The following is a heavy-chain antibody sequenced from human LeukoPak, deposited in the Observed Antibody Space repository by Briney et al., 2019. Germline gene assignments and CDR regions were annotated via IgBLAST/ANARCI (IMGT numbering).Heavy chain of an antibody. J-gene: IGHJ4*02. CDR2: NNPNNGGT. V-gene: IGHV1-2*02. D-gene: IGHD1-26*01. Sequence: ASVKVSCKASGYTFTDLTEYYIHWVRQAPGQGLEWMGWNNPNNGGTKYAQKFQGRVTMTRDMSMNTAYMELSSLTSDDTAVYYCARRLGGSSEGYEFWGQGPLVTVSS. CDR1: GYTFTDLTEYY. CDR3: ARRLGGSSEGYEF.